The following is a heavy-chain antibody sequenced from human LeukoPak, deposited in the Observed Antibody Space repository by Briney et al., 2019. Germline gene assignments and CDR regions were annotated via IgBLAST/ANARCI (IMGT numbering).Heavy chain of an antibody. J-gene: IGHJ4*02. CDR1: GGSTSSGNYY. CDR2: ISSSGNT. Sequence: SETLSLTCTVSGGSTSSGNYYWGWIRQPPGKGLEWIGGISSSGNTYYNPSLKSRITIFIDTSKNHFSLKLSSVTAADTAVYYCARLGAGPTYYDFWSGYSSFYFDYWGQGALVTVSS. CDR3: ARLGAGPTYYDFWSGYSSFYFDY. V-gene: IGHV4-39*02. D-gene: IGHD3-3*01.